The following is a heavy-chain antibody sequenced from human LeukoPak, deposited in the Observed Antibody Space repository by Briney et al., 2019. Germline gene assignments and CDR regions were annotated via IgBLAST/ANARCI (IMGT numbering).Heavy chain of an antibody. V-gene: IGHV3-21*01. Sequence: GGCLRLSCAASGFTFSSYSMNWVRQAPGKGLEWVSSISSSSSYIYYADSVKGRFTISRDNAKNSLYLQMNSLRAEDTAVYYCAAAQIVNNAFDIWGQGTMVTVSS. CDR1: GFTFSSYS. J-gene: IGHJ3*02. CDR2: ISSSSSYI. D-gene: IGHD1-26*01. CDR3: AAAQIVNNAFDI.